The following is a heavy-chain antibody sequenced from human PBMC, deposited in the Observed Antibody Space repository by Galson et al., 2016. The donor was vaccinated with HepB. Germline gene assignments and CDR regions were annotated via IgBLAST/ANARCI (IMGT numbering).Heavy chain of an antibody. Sequence: PALVKPTQTLTLTCTFSGFSLSTSGVGVGWIRQPPGKALEWLALIYWDDDELYSPSLKNRLTLTKDTSKNRVVLTMTDMDPEDTATYYCAHTNWNVVKTFDIWGQGTVVTVSS. J-gene: IGHJ3*02. CDR3: AHTNWNVVKTFDI. V-gene: IGHV2-5*02. CDR2: IYWDDDE. CDR1: GFSLSTSGVG. D-gene: IGHD1-1*01.